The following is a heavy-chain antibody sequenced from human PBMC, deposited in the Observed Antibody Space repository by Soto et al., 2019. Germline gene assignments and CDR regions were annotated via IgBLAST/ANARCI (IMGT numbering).Heavy chain of an antibody. Sequence: SETLSLTCTVSGGYISSYYWSWIRQPPGKGLEWIGYIYYSGSTNYNPSLKSRVTISVDTSKNQFSLKLSSVTAADTAVYYCARDLVCSGGNCYLGYGMDVWGQGTTVTVSS. D-gene: IGHD2-15*01. CDR1: GGYISSYY. CDR2: IYYSGST. CDR3: ARDLVCSGGNCYLGYGMDV. V-gene: IGHV4-59*01. J-gene: IGHJ6*02.